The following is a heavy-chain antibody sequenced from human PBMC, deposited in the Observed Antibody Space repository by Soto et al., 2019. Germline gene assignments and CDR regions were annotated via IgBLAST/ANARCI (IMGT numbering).Heavy chain of an antibody. D-gene: IGHD4-17*01. CDR2: IYYSGST. V-gene: IGHV4-31*03. J-gene: IGHJ4*02. CDR3: ARVTVTNYFDY. Sequence: PSETLSLTCTVSGGSISSGGYYWSRIRQHPGKGLEWIGYIYYSGSTYYNPSLKSRVTISVDTSKNQFSLKLSSVTAADTAVYYCARVTVTNYFDYWGQGTLVTVSS. CDR1: GGSISSGGYY.